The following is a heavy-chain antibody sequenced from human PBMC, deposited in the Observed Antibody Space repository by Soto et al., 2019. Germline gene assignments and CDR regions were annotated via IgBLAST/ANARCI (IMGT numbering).Heavy chain of an antibody. CDR3: ARLSYYYGMDV. CDR1: GGSISSSSYY. J-gene: IGHJ6*02. V-gene: IGHV4-39*01. CDR2: IYYSGST. Sequence: PSETLSLTCTVSGGSISSSSYYWGWIRQPPGKGLEWIGSIYYSGSTYYNPSLKSRVTISVDTSKNQFSLKLSSVTAADTAVYYCARLSYYYGMDVWAKGPRSPSP.